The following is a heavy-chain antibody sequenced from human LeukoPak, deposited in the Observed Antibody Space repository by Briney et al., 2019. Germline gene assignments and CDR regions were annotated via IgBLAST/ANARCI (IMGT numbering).Heavy chain of an antibody. D-gene: IGHD6-6*01. CDR2: MNPNSGNT. J-gene: IGHJ6*03. CDR3: ARGMYSSSFYYYYYMDV. V-gene: IGHV1-8*03. CDR1: GYTFTSYD. Sequence: ASVKVSCKASGYTFTSYDISWVRQATGQGLEWMGWMNPNSGNTGYAQKFQGRVTITRNTSISTAYMELSSLRSEDTAVYYCARGMYSSSFYYYYYMDVWGKGTTVTVSS.